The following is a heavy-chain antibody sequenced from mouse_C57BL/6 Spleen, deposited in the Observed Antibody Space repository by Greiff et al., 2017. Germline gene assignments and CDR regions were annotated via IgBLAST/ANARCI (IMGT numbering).Heavy chain of an antibody. J-gene: IGHJ4*01. V-gene: IGHV1-26*01. CDR2: INPNNGGT. CDR3: ARWGGSYYYAMDY. CDR1: GYTFTDYY. D-gene: IGHD1-1*02. Sequence: EVQLQQSGPELVKPGASVKISCKASGYTFTDYYMNWVKQSHGKSLEWIGDINPNNGGTSYNQKFKGKATLTVDKSSSTAYMELRSLTSEDSAVYYCARWGGSYYYAMDYWGQGTSVTVSS.